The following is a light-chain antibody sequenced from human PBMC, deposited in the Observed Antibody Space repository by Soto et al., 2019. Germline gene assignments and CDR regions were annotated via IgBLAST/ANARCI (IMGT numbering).Light chain of an antibody. CDR1: QTIGKN. CDR2: GAS. V-gene: IGKV1-39*01. CDR3: QQPLSTPIT. J-gene: IGKJ5*01. Sequence: DIQMTQSPSSLSAFVGDSVTITCRASQTIGKNLNWYQQTPGRAPKLLISGASTLRTGVPATFRGSGSGTDFTLSIDNLQPQDFATYYCQQPLSTPITFGQGTRLEI.